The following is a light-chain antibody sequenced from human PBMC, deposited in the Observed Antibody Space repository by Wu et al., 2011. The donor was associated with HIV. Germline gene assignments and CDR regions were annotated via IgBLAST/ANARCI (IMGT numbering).Light chain of an antibody. CDR1: RSVSSH. CDR3: QQYGYSPHSA. Sequence: ESVLTQSPDTLSLSPGERATLSCRASRSVSSHLAWYQQKPGQAPRLLIYDASNRATDIPARFSGSGSGTDFTLTISSLEPEDFAIYYCQQYGYSPHSAFGPRTKVDIK. CDR2: DAS. J-gene: IGKJ3*01. V-gene: IGKV3-11*01.